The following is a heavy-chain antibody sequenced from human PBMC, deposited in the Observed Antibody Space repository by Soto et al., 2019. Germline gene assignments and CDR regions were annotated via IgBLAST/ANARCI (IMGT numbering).Heavy chain of an antibody. V-gene: IGHV3-30-3*01. CDR3: AREDEQLMDV. Sequence: GGPLRLPCAASGFTFSSYAMHWVRQAPGKGLEWVAVISYDGSNKYYADSVKGRFTISRDNSKNTLYLQMNSLRAEDTAVYYCAREDEQLMDVWGKGTTVTVSS. CDR1: GFTFSSYA. D-gene: IGHD6-13*01. CDR2: ISYDGSNK. J-gene: IGHJ6*03.